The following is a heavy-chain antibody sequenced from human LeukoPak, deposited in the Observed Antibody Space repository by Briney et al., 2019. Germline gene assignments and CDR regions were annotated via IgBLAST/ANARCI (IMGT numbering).Heavy chain of an antibody. V-gene: IGHV1-46*01. CDR1: GYTFTSYY. J-gene: IGHJ4*02. CDR2: INPSGGST. Sequence: ASVKVSCKASGYTFTSYYTHWVRQAPGQGLEWMGIINPSGGSTSYAQKFQGRVTMTRDTSISTAYMELSGLRSDDTAVYYCARASSGLDYWGQGTLVTVSS. D-gene: IGHD3-22*01. CDR3: ARASSGLDY.